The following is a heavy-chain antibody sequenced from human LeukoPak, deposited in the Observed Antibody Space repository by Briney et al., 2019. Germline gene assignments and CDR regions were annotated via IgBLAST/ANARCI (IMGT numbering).Heavy chain of an antibody. CDR3: AVAPYYCSTTSCYESNWFDP. J-gene: IGHJ5*02. CDR2: IIPIFGTA. Sequence: GASVKVSCKASGGTFSSYAISWVRQAPGQGLEWMGGIIPIFGTANYAQKFQGRVTITTDESTSTAYMELSSLRSEDTAVYYCAVAPYYCSTTSCYESNWFDPWGQGTLVTVSS. D-gene: IGHD2-2*01. CDR1: GGTFSSYA. V-gene: IGHV1-69*05.